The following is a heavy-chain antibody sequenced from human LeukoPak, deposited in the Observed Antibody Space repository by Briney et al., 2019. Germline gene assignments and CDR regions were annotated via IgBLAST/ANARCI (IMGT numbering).Heavy chain of an antibody. CDR2: IKEDGSRK. CDR1: GFTFNNYW. V-gene: IGHV3-7*01. Sequence: GGSLRLSCAASGFTFNNYWMSWVRQAPGKGLERLANIKEDGSRKYYVDSVKGRFTISRDNARKSLFLQMNSLRAEDTAVYYCARDGVTSSVVYWGQGTLVTVSS. D-gene: IGHD2-21*02. J-gene: IGHJ4*02. CDR3: ARDGVTSSVVY.